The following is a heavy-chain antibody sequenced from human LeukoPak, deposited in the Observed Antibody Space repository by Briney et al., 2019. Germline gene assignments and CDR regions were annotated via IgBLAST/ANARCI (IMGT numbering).Heavy chain of an antibody. Sequence: GASVKVSCKASGYTFPSYYMHWVRQATGQGLDGMGWMYPNSCNTRYAQKFQGRVTMTRNTSISTAYMELSSLRSEHTAVYYCARGGSSSWYYYYYYDMVVWGKGTTVSISS. CDR2: MYPNSCNT. CDR3: ARGGSSSWYYYYYYDMVV. D-gene: IGHD6-13*01. V-gene: IGHV1-8*02. CDR1: GYTFPSYY. J-gene: IGHJ6*03.